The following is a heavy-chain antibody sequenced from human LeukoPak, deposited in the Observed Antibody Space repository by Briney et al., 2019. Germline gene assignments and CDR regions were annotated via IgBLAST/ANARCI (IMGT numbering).Heavy chain of an antibody. J-gene: IGHJ6*02. CDR1: GYTFTIYG. Sequence: ASVNVSCKASGYTFTIYGISWVRQAPGQGLEWMGWISAYNGNTSYAQKLQGRVTMTTDTSTSTAYMELRSLRSDDTAVYYCARDSIIVVVPAAIVAPRGYGMDVWGQGTTVTVSS. CDR2: ISAYNGNT. D-gene: IGHD2-2*01. CDR3: ARDSIIVVVPAAIVAPRGYGMDV. V-gene: IGHV1-18*01.